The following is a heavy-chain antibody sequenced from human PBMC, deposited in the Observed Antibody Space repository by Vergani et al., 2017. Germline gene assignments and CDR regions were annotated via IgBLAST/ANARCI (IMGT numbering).Heavy chain of an antibody. CDR1: GYTFTSYA. Sequence: QVQLVQSGSALKKPGASVKVSCKASGYTFTSYAINWVRQAPGQGLEWMGWINTNTGNPTYAQGFTGRFVFSVDTSVSTAYLQISSLKAEDTAIYYCARGAYDSSGYFPYYFDYGGQGTLVTVSS. V-gene: IGHV7-4-1*02. CDR2: INTNTGNP. J-gene: IGHJ4*02. CDR3: ARGAYDSSGYFPYYFDY. D-gene: IGHD3-22*01.